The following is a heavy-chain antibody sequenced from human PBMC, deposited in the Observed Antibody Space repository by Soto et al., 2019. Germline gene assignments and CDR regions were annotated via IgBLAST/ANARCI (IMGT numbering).Heavy chain of an antibody. CDR2: YIPIFGTA. CDR3: ARELDGAGGYGDAFDI. J-gene: IGHJ3*02. CDR1: GGTFSSYA. Sequence: QVQLVQSGAEVKKPGSSVKVSCKASGGTFSSYAISWVRQAPGQGLEWMGGYIPIFGTADYAQKFQGRVTITADEATSTAYRELSSLRAEDTAVYYCARELDGAGGYGDAFDIWGQGTMVTVSS. V-gene: IGHV1-69*01. D-gene: IGHD3-10*01.